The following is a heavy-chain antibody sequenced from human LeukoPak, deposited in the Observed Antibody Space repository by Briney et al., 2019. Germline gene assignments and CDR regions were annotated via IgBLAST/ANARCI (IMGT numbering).Heavy chain of an antibody. V-gene: IGHV4-39*01. CDR3: ARLPVWGSKGVSGMDV. D-gene: IGHD3-16*01. Sequence: PSETLSLTCTVSGDSISSSSYYWGWIRQPPGKGLEWIGSIYYSGSTYYNPSLKSRVTISVDTSKNQFSLKLSSVTAADTAVYYCARLPVWGSKGVSGMDVWGQGTTVTVSS. J-gene: IGHJ6*02. CDR1: GDSISSSSYY. CDR2: IYYSGST.